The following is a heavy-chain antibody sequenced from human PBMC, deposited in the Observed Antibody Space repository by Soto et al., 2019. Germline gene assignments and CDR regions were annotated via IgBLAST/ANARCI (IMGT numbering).Heavy chain of an antibody. CDR1: GYTFTSYG. D-gene: IGHD3-3*01. CDR2: ISAYNGNT. Sequence: ASVKVSCKASGYTFTSYGISWVRQSPGQGPEWMGWISAYNGNTNYAQKLQGRVTMTTDTSTSTAYMELRSLRSDDTAVYYCARGPFYDFWSGYNWFDPWGQGTLVTVSS. CDR3: ARGPFYDFWSGYNWFDP. V-gene: IGHV1-18*01. J-gene: IGHJ5*02.